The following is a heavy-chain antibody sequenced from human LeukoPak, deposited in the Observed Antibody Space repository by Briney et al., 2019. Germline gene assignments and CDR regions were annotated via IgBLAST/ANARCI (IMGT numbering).Heavy chain of an antibody. D-gene: IGHD6-19*01. J-gene: IGHJ3*02. Sequence: GGSLRLSCAASGFTFSSYAMHWVRQAPGKGLEWVAVISYDGSNKYYADSVKGRFTISRDNSKNTLYLQMNSLRAEDTAMYYCARDLDVRWLNAFDIWGQGTMVTVSS. CDR1: GFTFSSYA. V-gene: IGHV3-30-3*01. CDR3: ARDLDVRWLNAFDI. CDR2: ISYDGSNK.